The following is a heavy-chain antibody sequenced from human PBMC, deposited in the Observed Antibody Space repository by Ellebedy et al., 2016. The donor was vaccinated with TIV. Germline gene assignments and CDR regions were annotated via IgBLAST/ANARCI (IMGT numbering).Heavy chain of an antibody. D-gene: IGHD1-26*01. V-gene: IGHV3-48*01. CDR1: GFTFSSYS. CDR2: ISSSSSTI. CDR3: ARDLRGWELLLGTFDY. J-gene: IGHJ4*02. Sequence: GESLKISCAASGFTFSSYSMNWVRQAPGKGLEWVSYISSSSSTIYYADSVKGRFTISRDNSKNTLYLQMNSLRAEDTAVYYCARDLRGWELLLGTFDYWGQGTPVTVSS.